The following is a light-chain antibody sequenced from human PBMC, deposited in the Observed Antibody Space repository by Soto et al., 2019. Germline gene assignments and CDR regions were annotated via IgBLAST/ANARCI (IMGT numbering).Light chain of an antibody. V-gene: IGKV3-20*01. Sequence: EIVMTQSPGTLSLSPGERATLSCRASQTVRNNYLAWYQHKPGQAPRLLISDASNRATGIPARFSGSGSETDFTLTISSLEPEDFAVYYCQQYGSSPLTFGGGTKVDIK. CDR1: QTVRNNY. J-gene: IGKJ4*01. CDR2: DAS. CDR3: QQYGSSPLT.